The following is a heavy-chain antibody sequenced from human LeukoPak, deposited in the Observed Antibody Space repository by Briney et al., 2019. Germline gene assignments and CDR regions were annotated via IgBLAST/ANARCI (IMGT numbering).Heavy chain of an antibody. CDR2: IRYDGSNK. CDR3: ARTVYGSGSYYNADY. J-gene: IGHJ4*02. V-gene: IGHV3-30*02. D-gene: IGHD3-10*01. CDR1: GFTFSSYG. Sequence: GGSLRLSCAASGFTFSSYGMHWVRQAPGKGLEWVAFIRYDGSNKYYADSVKGRFTISRDNSKNTLYLQMNSLRAEDTAVYYCARTVYGSGSYYNADYWGQGTLVTVSS.